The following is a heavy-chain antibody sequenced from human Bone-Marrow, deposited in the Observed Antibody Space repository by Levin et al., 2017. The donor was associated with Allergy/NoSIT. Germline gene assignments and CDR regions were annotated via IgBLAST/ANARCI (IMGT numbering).Heavy chain of an antibody. CDR2: ISSSSSYI. V-gene: IGHV3-21*01. CDR3: ARGSGGNSYDY. D-gene: IGHD4-23*01. J-gene: IGHJ4*02. Sequence: HGESLKISCAASGFTFSSYSMNWVRQAPGKGLEWVSSISSSSSYIYYADSVKGRFTISRDNAKNSLYLQMNSLRAEDTAVYYCARGSGGNSYDYWGQGTLVTVSS. CDR1: GFTFSSYS.